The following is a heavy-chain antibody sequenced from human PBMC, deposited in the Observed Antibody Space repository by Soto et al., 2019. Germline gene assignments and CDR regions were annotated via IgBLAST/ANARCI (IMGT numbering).Heavy chain of an antibody. CDR3: ARDRGYCISTSCYKWFDP. Sequence: PSETLSLTCTVSGGSVSSGSYYWSWIRQPPGKGLEWIGYIYYSGSTNYNPSLKSRVTISVDTSKNQFSLKLSSVTAADTAVYYCARDRGYCISTSCYKWFDPWGQGTLVTVSS. J-gene: IGHJ5*02. V-gene: IGHV4-61*01. CDR1: GGSVSSGSYY. CDR2: IYYSGST. D-gene: IGHD2-2*02.